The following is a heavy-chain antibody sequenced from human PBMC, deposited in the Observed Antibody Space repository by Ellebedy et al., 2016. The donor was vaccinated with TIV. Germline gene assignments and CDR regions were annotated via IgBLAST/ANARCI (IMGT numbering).Heavy chain of an antibody. CDR1: GFTFSTYA. D-gene: IGHD2-2*01. V-gene: IGHV3-23*01. CDR2: ISGSSDNT. CDR3: AKEGTDIVAVPAAMMDY. Sequence: GESLKISXTASGFTFSTYAMSWVRQAPGKGLEWVSAISGSSDNTYYADSVKGRFTISRDNSKNTLSLQMNSLRAEDTAVYYCAKEGTDIVAVPAAMMDYWGQGTLVTVSS. J-gene: IGHJ4*02.